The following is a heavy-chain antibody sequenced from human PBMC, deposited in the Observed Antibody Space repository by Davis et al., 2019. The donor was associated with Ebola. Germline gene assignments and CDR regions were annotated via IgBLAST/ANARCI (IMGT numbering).Heavy chain of an antibody. V-gene: IGHV3-30*18. J-gene: IGHJ4*02. D-gene: IGHD3-10*01. CDR2: ISYDGSNK. CDR3: AKVGGSGTY. Sequence: GGSLRLSCAASGFTVSSNYMSWVRQAPGKGLEWVAVISYDGSNKYYADSVKGRFTISRDNSKNTLYLQMNSLRAEDTAVYYCAKVGGSGTYWGQGILVTVSS. CDR1: GFTVSSNY.